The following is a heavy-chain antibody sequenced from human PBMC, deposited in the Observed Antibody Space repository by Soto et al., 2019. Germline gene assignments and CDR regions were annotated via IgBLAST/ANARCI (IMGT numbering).Heavy chain of an antibody. CDR2: ITSGSTTK. CDR3: AREGGYCSSTTCYRNGMDI. D-gene: IGHD2-2*02. Sequence: EVLLVESGGDVVKPGGSLRLSCAASRFTFSSYNMNWVRQAPGRGLEWVSSITSGSTTKYYADSVKGRFTISRDDAKESLELQINSLRAEDTAVYYCAREGGYCSSTTCYRNGMDIWGQGTTVTVSS. V-gene: IGHV3-21*01. CDR1: RFTFSSYN. J-gene: IGHJ6*02.